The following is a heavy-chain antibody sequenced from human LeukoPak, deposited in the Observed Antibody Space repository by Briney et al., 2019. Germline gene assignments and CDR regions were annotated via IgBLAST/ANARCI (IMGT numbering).Heavy chain of an antibody. V-gene: IGHV1-69*05. Sequence: SVKVSCKASGGTFSTYPISWVRQAPGQGLEWMGGIIPIFGTANYAQKFQGRVTITTDESTSTAYMELSSLRSEDTAVYYCAIVAVARLGKDYFDYWGQGTLVTVSS. CDR3: AIVAVARLGKDYFDY. D-gene: IGHD6-19*01. CDR2: IIPIFGTA. CDR1: GGTFSTYP. J-gene: IGHJ4*02.